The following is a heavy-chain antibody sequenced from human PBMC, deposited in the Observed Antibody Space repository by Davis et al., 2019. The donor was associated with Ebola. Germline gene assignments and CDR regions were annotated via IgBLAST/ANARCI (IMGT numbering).Heavy chain of an antibody. CDR3: ARSFHSGGIRTGFWDY. D-gene: IGHD2-15*01. J-gene: IGHJ4*02. CDR2: FGGSDGGT. Sequence: PGGSLRLSCAASGYSFSSFGIHWVRQAPGKGLEWVSTFGGSDGGTNYADSVKGRFTISREDSENTLFLQMNSLRAEDTALYYCARSFHSGGIRTGFWDYWGQGALVTVSS. CDR1: GYSFSSFG. V-gene: IGHV3-23*01.